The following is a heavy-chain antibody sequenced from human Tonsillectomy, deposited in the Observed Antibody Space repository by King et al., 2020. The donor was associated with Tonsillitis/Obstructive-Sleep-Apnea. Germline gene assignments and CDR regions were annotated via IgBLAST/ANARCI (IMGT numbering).Heavy chain of an antibody. CDR1: GFTVSSNY. V-gene: IGHV3-53*01. D-gene: IGHD5-12*01. Sequence: VQLVESGGGLIQPGGSLRLSCAASGFTVSSNYMSWVRQAPGQGLEWVSVIYSGGGTYYADSVKGRFTISRDNSKNTLYLKMNSLRAEDTAVYYCARGRYSGYDLDYFDYWGQGTLVTVSS. J-gene: IGHJ4*02. CDR2: IYSGGGT. CDR3: ARGRYSGYDLDYFDY.